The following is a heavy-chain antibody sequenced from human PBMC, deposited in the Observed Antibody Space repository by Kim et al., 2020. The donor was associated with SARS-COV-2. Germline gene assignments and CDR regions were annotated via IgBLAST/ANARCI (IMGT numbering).Heavy chain of an antibody. D-gene: IGHD1-26*01. CDR2: GGNT. Sequence: GGNTYSSDSLQGRCTISRDHSKNTVFLQMNTLIAEDTAVYYCERSRWGFTSWGQGTLVTVSS. J-gene: IGHJ5*02. CDR3: ERSRWGFTS. V-gene: IGHV3-66*01.